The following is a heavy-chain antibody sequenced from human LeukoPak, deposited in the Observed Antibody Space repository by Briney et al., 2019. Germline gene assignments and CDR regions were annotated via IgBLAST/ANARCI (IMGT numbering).Heavy chain of an antibody. CDR1: GFSFRSYF. CDR3: VAYNWNYPEY. Sequence: GGSLRLSCAASGFSFRSYFMYWVRQAPGKGLVWVSRINPYGGDTEYADSVKGRFTISRDNAKNTLYMQMNSLREEDTAVYYCVAYNWNYPEYWGQGTLVTVSS. V-gene: IGHV3-74*03. D-gene: IGHD1-7*01. CDR2: INPYGGDT. J-gene: IGHJ4*02.